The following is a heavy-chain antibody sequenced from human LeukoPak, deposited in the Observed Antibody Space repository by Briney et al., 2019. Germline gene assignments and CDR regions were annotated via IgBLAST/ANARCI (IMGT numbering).Heavy chain of an antibody. D-gene: IGHD4-17*01. J-gene: IGHJ6*04. CDR1: GGTFSSYA. CDR3: ASVGDYGDYDYYYYGMDV. V-gene: IGHV1-69*06. Sequence: SVKVSCKASGGTFSSYAISWVRQAPGQGLEWMGGIIPIFGTANYAQKFQGRVTITADKSTSTAYMELSSLRSEDTAVYYCASVGDYGDYDYYYYGMDVWGKGTTVTVSS. CDR2: IIPIFGTA.